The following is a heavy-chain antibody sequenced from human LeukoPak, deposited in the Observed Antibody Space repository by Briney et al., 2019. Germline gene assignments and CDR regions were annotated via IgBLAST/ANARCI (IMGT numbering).Heavy chain of an antibody. CDR3: AGEYCSGGTCRQGFDY. J-gene: IGHJ4*02. CDR1: GYSFSDFY. Sequence: ASVKVSCKASGYSFSDFYMHWVRQAPGQGLEWMGWINPNSGGTDYAQKFQGRVTLTRDTSISTAYMELSSLRSDDSALYYCAGEYCSGGTCRQGFDYWGQGTLVTVSS. D-gene: IGHD2-15*01. V-gene: IGHV1-2*02. CDR2: INPNSGGT.